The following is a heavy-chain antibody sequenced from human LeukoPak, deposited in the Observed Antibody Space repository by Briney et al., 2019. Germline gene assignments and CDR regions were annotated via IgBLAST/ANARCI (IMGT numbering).Heavy chain of an antibody. V-gene: IGHV4-34*01. Sequence: PSETRSLTCAVYGGSFSGYYWSWIRQPPGKGLGGIGESNHSGSTNYNPSLKSRVTLSVDTYKNQFSLKRRSVTAAARAVYYCWMVRGVSGHYFDYWGQGTLVTGSS. CDR2: SNHSGST. CDR1: GGSFSGYY. J-gene: IGHJ4*02. CDR3: WMVRGVSGHYFDY. D-gene: IGHD3-10*01.